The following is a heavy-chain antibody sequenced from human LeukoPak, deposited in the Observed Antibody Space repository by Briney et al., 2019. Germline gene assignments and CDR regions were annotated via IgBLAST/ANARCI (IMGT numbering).Heavy chain of an antibody. D-gene: IGHD2-15*01. Sequence: PGGSLRLSCAASGFIFSNYCMHWVRQAPGKGLEWVAVVWNDGSDKYYTNSVKGRFTISRDNSKNTLYLQMNSLRAEDTAVYYCASKTGFCGGGSCYDYWGQGTLVTVSS. CDR2: VWNDGSDK. J-gene: IGHJ4*02. CDR3: ASKTGFCGGGSCYDY. CDR1: GFIFSNYC. V-gene: IGHV3-33*01.